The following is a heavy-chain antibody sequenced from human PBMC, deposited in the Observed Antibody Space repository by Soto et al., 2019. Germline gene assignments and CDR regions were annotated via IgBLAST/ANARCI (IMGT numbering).Heavy chain of an antibody. J-gene: IGHJ4*02. CDR2: ISDSGSTI. D-gene: IGHD3-22*01. CDR1: GFVFSAYY. V-gene: IGHV3-11*01. CDR3: TRSDYDTSGYTDY. Sequence: QVQLVESGGGLVKPGGSLRLSCAASGFVFSAYYMSWIRQAPGKGLEWVSYISDSGSTIYYADSVKGRFTISRDNAKTSLYLQMNSLRVEDTAVYYCTRSDYDTSGYTDYWGQGTLVTVSS.